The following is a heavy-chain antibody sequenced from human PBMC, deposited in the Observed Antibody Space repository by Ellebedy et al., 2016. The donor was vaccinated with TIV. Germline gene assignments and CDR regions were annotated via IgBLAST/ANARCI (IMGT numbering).Heavy chain of an antibody. V-gene: IGHV3-53*01. Sequence: GESLKISXVASGFTFSDYWMSWVRQAPGKGLEWVSLLYNDDRTFYTNSVKGRFTISRDSSTNTMFLHMNNLRAEDTALYFCARSYALDSWGQGTLVTVSS. CDR3: ARSYALDS. CDR2: LYNDDRT. J-gene: IGHJ4*02. D-gene: IGHD3-16*01. CDR1: GFTFSDYW.